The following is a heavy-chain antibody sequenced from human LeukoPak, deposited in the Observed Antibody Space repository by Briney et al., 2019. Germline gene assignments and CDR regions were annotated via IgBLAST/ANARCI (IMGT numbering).Heavy chain of an antibody. D-gene: IGHD3-22*01. CDR1: GFTLSSYA. CDR3: AKDRYRYYYDSSGYVA. Sequence: PGGSLRLSCVASGFTLSSYAMSWVRQAPGKGLEWVSAISGSGGSTYYADSVKGRFTISRDNSKNTLYLQMNSLRAEDTAVYYCAKDRYRYYYDSSGYVAWGQGTLVTVSS. CDR2: ISGSGGST. J-gene: IGHJ5*02. V-gene: IGHV3-23*01.